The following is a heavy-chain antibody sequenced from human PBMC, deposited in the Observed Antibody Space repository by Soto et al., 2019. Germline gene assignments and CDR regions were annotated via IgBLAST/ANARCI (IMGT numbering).Heavy chain of an antibody. J-gene: IGHJ4*02. CDR1: GFIFSRYG. D-gene: IGHD2-21*02. CDR3: ARDLPLYCRGDCNFAF. Sequence: QVQLVESEGGVVQSGGSLRLSCGGSGFIFSRYGMHWVRQAPGKGLEWVTGISYDGGERFYADSVKGRFTISRDNSKNRLARQMSGLRPEDTAVYYWARDLPLYCRGDCNFAFWGQGTLVTVSS. CDR2: ISYDGGER. V-gene: IGHV3-30*03.